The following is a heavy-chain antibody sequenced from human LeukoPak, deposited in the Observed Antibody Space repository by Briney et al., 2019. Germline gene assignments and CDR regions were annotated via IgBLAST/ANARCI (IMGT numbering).Heavy chain of an antibody. CDR1: GFTFSTYS. J-gene: IGHJ4*02. CDR2: ISGSSRYI. V-gene: IGHV3-21*01. CDR3: ARRVNYGDYGNDY. Sequence: PGGSLRLSCAASGFTFSTYSMNWVRQAPGKGLEWVSTISGSSRYIHFADSVRGRFTISRDNAKNSLYLQMNSLRAEDTAVYYCARRVNYGDYGNDYWGQGTLVTVSS. D-gene: IGHD4-17*01.